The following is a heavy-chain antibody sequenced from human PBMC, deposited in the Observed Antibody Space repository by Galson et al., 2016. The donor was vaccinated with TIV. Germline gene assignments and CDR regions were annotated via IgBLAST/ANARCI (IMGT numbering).Heavy chain of an antibody. CDR2: IIHSGST. D-gene: IGHD6-6*01. CDR1: GGSFSVYY. Sequence: LTCAVYGGSFSVYYWSWIRQPPGKGLEWIGEIIHSGSTHYNPSLKSRVTITVDTSKSQFPLNSSSVTAADTAVYYCARGRIAPRVVGYYYYPMDVWGQGTTVTVSS. V-gene: IGHV4-34*01. J-gene: IGHJ6*02. CDR3: ARGRIAPRVVGYYYYPMDV.